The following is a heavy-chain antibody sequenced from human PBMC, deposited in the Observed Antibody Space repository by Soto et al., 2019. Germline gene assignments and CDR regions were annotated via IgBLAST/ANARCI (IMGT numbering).Heavy chain of an antibody. CDR2: ITHSGSS. D-gene: IGHD3-10*01. V-gene: IGHV4-34*01. J-gene: IGHJ4*02. Sequence: SETLSLTCSISGGSISGYHWSWIRQPPGKGLEWMGEITHSGSSSYIPSLKSRLTISVDTSKNQLSLKLTSVTAADTAVYYCARGYFYGSGSYYPADYWGQGTPVTVSS. CDR1: GGSISGYH. CDR3: ARGYFYGSGSYYPADY.